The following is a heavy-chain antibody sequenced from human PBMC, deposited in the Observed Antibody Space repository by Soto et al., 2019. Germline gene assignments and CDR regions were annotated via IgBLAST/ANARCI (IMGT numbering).Heavy chain of an antibody. Sequence: VSVKVSCKASGYTFTGYYMHWGRKAPGQGLEWMGIINPSGGSTSYAQKFQGRVTMTRDTSTSTVYMELSSLRSEDTAVYYCARCALEGNYYYYGMDVWGKGTTVTVSS. CDR1: GYTFTGYY. J-gene: IGHJ6*04. CDR2: INPSGGST. CDR3: ARCALEGNYYYYGMDV. V-gene: IGHV1-46*01. D-gene: IGHD3-3*01.